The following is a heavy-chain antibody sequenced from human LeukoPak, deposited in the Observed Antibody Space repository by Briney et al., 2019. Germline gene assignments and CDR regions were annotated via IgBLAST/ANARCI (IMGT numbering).Heavy chain of an antibody. CDR2: IYYSGST. V-gene: IGHV4-39*07. D-gene: IGHD6-13*01. Sequence: PSETLSLTCTVSGGSISSSSYYWGWIRQPPGTGLEWIGSIYYSGSTHYNPSLKSRVTISVDTSKNQFSLKLSSVTAADTAVYYCARVYYSSSYDYWYFDLWGRGTLVTVSS. CDR1: GGSISSSSYY. J-gene: IGHJ2*01. CDR3: ARVYYSSSYDYWYFDL.